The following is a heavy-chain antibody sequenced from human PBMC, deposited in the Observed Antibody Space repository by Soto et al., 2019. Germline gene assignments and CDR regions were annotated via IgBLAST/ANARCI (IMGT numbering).Heavy chain of an antibody. CDR1: SVSISSITNHY. Sequence: PSETLSLTCTFSSVSISSITNHYCSWIRQPPGKGLEWVGYISKTGYTSYNPSLKSRVTLSVDTSKNQFSLKLTSVTAADTALYYCATQGFGTLHGLVDVWGQGTTVTVSS. V-gene: IGHV4-59*08. J-gene: IGHJ6*02. D-gene: IGHD3-10*01. CDR2: ISKTGYT. CDR3: ATQGFGTLHGLVDV.